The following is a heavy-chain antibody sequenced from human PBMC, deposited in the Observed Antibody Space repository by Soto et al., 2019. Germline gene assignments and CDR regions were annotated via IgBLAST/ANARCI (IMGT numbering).Heavy chain of an antibody. CDR2: ISAGSGGA. Sequence: EVQLLESGGGLVQPGGAVRLSCAASGFTFSSHAMSWVRQAPGKGLEWISSISAGSGGAYYADSVKGRFTISRDNSNNTLYLQMNSLRAEDTAVYYCARDLWWYLHWGQGTLVTVSS. J-gene: IGHJ4*02. CDR1: GFTFSSHA. D-gene: IGHD2-15*01. CDR3: ARDLWWYLH. V-gene: IGHV3-23*01.